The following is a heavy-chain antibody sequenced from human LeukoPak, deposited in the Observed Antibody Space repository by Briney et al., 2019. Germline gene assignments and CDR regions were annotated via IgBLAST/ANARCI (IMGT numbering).Heavy chain of an antibody. J-gene: IGHJ4*02. CDR3: ARVPDSYGPFDY. CDR2: INSDGSST. Sequence: PGGSLRLSCAASGFTFSSYWMHWVRHAPGKGLVWVSRINSDGSSTSYADSVKGRFTISRDNAKNTLYLQMNSLRAEDTAVYYRARVPDSYGPFDYWGQGTLVTVSS. CDR1: GFTFSSYW. V-gene: IGHV3-74*01. D-gene: IGHD5-18*01.